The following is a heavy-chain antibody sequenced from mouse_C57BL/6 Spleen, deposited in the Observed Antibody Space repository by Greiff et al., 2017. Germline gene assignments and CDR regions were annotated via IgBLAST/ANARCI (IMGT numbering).Heavy chain of an antibody. Sequence: QVQLQQSGPELVKPGASVKISCKASGYAFSSSWMNWVKQRPGKGLEWIGRIYPGDGDTNYNGKFKGKATLTADKSSSTAYMQLSSLTSEDSAVYFCARSPLRYFDYGGQGTTLTVSS. V-gene: IGHV1-82*01. CDR2: IYPGDGDT. CDR1: GYAFSSSW. CDR3: ARSPLRYFDY. J-gene: IGHJ2*01.